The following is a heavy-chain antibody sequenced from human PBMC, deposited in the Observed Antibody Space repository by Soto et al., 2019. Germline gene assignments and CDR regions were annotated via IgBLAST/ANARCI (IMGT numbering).Heavy chain of an antibody. CDR3: ARDHYGSGSRYNWFDP. CDR2: IYSGGST. D-gene: IGHD3-10*01. V-gene: IGHV3-66*01. Sequence: GGSLRLSCAASGFTVSSNYMSWVRQAPGKGLEWVSVIYSGGSTYYADSVKGRFTISRDNSKNTLYLQMNSLRAEDTAVYYCARDHYGSGSRYNWFDPWGQGTLVNVSS. J-gene: IGHJ5*02. CDR1: GFTVSSNY.